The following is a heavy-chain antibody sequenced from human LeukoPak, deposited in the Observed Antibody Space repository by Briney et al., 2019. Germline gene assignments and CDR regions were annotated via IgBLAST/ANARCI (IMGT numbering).Heavy chain of an antibody. CDR2: ISWNSGSI. J-gene: IGHJ3*02. D-gene: IGHD3-3*01. V-gene: IGHV3-9*01. Sequence: GGSLRLSCAASGFTFDDYAMHWVRQAPGKGLEWVSGISWNSGSIGYADSVKGRFTISRDNAKDSLYLQMNSLRAEDTALYYCAKDITIFGVGDAFDIWGQGTMVTVSS. CDR3: AKDITIFGVGDAFDI. CDR1: GFTFDDYA.